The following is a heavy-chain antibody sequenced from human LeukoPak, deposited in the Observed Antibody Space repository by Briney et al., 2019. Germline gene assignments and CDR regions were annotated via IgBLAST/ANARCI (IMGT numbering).Heavy chain of an antibody. CDR1: GFTFSSYA. CDR3: ARDPATAGDSSDRD. D-gene: IGHD3-22*01. CDR2: ISYDGSNK. V-gene: IGHV3-30*01. Sequence: GGSLRLSCAVSGFTFSSYAMHWVRQAPGKGLEWVAVISYDGSNKYYADSVKGRFTISRDNSKNTLYLQMNSLRAEDTAVYYCARDPATAGDSSDRDWGQGTLVTVSS. J-gene: IGHJ4*02.